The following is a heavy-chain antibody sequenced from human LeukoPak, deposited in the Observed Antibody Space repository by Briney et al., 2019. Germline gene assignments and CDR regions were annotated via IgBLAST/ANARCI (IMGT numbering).Heavy chain of an antibody. V-gene: IGHV3-7*01. CDR3: ARVLVVVTGNYMDV. CDR2: INQDGTEK. J-gene: IGHJ6*03. D-gene: IGHD2-21*02. Sequence: GGSLRLSCAASGFTFTTYWMSWVRQAPGKGLEWVANINQDGTEKYYVDSVKGRFTISRDSAKNSLYLQMNSLRAEDTAVYYCARVLVVVTGNYMDVWGKGTTVTISS. CDR1: GFTFTTYW.